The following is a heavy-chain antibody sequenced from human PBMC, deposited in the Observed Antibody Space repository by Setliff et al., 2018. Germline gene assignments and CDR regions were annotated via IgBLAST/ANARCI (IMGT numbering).Heavy chain of an antibody. V-gene: IGHV3-73*01. CDR1: GFIFSGSA. CDR2: IRDKYNSYAI. Sequence: GGSLSLSCAASGFIFSGSAIHWVRQASGKGLEWVGRIRDKYNSYAIAYAASVEGRFTISRDDSKNMAYLQMNSLRTEDTAVYYCTRRSANSSADWGQGTLVTVSS. D-gene: IGHD6-19*01. J-gene: IGHJ4*02. CDR3: TRRSANSSAD.